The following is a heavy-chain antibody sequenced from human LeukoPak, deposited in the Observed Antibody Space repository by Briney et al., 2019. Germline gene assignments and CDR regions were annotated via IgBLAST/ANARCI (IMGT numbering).Heavy chain of an antibody. V-gene: IGHV1-2*02. CDR2: VNPASGGT. Sequence: ASVKVSCKTSGYTFTGYFMHWVRQAPGQGLEWMGWVNPASGGTNYAQKFEGRVTMTRDTSISTAYMELTALTSDDTAVYYCAGQKDPRPIDYWGQGTLVTVSS. CDR3: AGQKDPRPIDY. CDR1: GYTFTGYF. J-gene: IGHJ4*02.